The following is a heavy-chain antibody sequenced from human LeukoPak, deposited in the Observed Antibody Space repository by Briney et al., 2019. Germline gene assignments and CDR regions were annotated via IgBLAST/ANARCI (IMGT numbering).Heavy chain of an antibody. CDR3: ARQYCSSTSCAFDY. V-gene: IGHV4-34*01. D-gene: IGHD2-2*01. CDR1: GGSYSGCY. CDR2: INHSRST. Sequence: SETLSLTCAVYGGSYSGCYWSWIRQPPGKGLEWIGEINHSRSTNYKPSLKSRVTISVDTSKNQFSLKLSSVTAADTAVYYCARQYCSSTSCAFDYWGQGTLVTVSS. J-gene: IGHJ4*02.